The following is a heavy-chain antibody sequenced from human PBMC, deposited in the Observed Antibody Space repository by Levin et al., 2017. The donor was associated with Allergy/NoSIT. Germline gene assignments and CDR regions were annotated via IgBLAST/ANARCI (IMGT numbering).Heavy chain of an antibody. V-gene: IGHV3-11*01. Sequence: LSLTCAASGFTFSDYYMSWIRQAPGKGLEWVSYISSTGNTIYYADSVKGRFTISRASANNSLYLQMNSLRAEDTAVYYCARGSADAFDFWGQGTMVTVSS. CDR2: ISSTGNTI. CDR3: ARGSADAFDF. CDR1: GFTFSDYY. J-gene: IGHJ3*01.